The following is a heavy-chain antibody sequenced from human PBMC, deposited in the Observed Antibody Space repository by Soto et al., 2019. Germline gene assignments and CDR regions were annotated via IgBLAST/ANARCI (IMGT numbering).Heavy chain of an antibody. V-gene: IGHV1-18*01. CDR3: ARVSPSSRAAEP. J-gene: IGHJ4*02. CDR1: GYTFTSYG. CDR2: ISAYNGNT. D-gene: IGHD6-13*01. Sequence: QVQLVQSGAEVKKPGASVRVSCKTSGYTFTSYGISWVRQAPGQGLEWMGWISAYNGNTNYAQSLQGRVTMTTDTSTTTAYLELRSLKSDDTAVYYCARVSPSSRAAEPWGQGTLVTVS.